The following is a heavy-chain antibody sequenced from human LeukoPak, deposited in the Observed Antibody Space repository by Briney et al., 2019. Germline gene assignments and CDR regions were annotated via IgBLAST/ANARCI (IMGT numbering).Heavy chain of an antibody. V-gene: IGHV3-53*01. CDR2: IYSGGST. Sequence: PGGSLRLSCAASGFTVSSNYMSWVRQAPGKGLEWVSVIYSGGSTYYADSVGGRFTISRDNSKNTLYLQMNSLRAEDTAVYYCARGVDNWNYFDYWGQGTLVTVSS. CDR3: ARGVDNWNYFDY. J-gene: IGHJ4*02. CDR1: GFTVSSNY. D-gene: IGHD1-20*01.